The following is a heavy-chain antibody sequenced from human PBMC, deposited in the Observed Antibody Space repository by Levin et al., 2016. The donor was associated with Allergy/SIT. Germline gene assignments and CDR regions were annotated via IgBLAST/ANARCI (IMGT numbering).Heavy chain of an antibody. J-gene: IGHJ4*02. V-gene: IGHV4-4*02. CDR3: ASSPFHMTTVVTPFDY. CDR1: GGSISSSNW. D-gene: IGHD4-23*01. Sequence: SETLSLTCAVSGGSISSSNWWSWVRQPPGKGLEWIGEIYHSGSTNYSPSLKSRVTISVDKSKNQFSLKLSSVTAADTAVYYCASSPFHMTTVVTPFDYWGQGTLVTVSS. CDR2: IYHSGST.